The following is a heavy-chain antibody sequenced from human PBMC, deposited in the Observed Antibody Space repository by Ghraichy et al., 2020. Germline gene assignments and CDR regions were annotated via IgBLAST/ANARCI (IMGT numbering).Heavy chain of an antibody. Sequence: GESLKISCAASGFTFRSFSMSWVRQAPGKRLQWVANIQPAGGEQFYVDSVKGRFTVSRDNSKNTLYLQMSGLRADDTAVYYCARDPSRLEPSYFDSWGQGTLVSVSS. D-gene: IGHD1-1*01. J-gene: IGHJ4*02. V-gene: IGHV3-7*03. CDR1: GFTFRSFS. CDR2: IQPAGGEQ. CDR3: ARDPSRLEPSYFDS.